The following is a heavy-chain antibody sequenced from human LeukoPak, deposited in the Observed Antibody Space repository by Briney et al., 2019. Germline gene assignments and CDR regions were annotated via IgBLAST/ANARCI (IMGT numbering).Heavy chain of an antibody. J-gene: IGHJ4*02. Sequence: GGSLRLSCAASGFTFSSYWMSWVRQAPGKGLEWEANIKQDGSEKYYVDSVKGRFTISRDNAKNSLYLQMNSLRAEDTAVYYCATRPEAYYYDSSGYYRDYWGQGTLVTVSS. CDR3: ATRPEAYYYDSSGYYRDY. D-gene: IGHD3-22*01. CDR2: IKQDGSEK. V-gene: IGHV3-7*01. CDR1: GFTFSSYW.